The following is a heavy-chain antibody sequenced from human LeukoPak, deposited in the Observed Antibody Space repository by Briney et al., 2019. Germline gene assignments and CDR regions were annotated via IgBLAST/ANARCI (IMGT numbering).Heavy chain of an antibody. Sequence: PGGSLRLSCAASGFTFSSYAMNWVRQAPGEGLGWVSVIYSGGSPFYADSVQGRFTISRDISKNTVYLQMNSLRAEDTAVYHCARGGPFTGTISTPRASDYWGQGILVTVSS. V-gene: IGHV3-66*01. CDR1: GFTFSSYA. J-gene: IGHJ4*02. CDR2: IYSGGSP. CDR3: ARGGPFTGTISTPRASDY. D-gene: IGHD1-7*01.